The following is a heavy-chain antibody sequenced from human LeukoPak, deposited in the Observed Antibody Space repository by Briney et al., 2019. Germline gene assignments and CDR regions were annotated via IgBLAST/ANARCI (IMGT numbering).Heavy chain of an antibody. CDR2: ISGSGGST. CDR1: GFTFSSYA. CDR3: ARYYYGSGSERN. Sequence: GGSLRLSCAASGFTFSSYAMSWVRQAPGKGLEWVSGISGSGGSTYYADSVKGRFTISRDNAKNTLYLQMNSLRAEDTAVYYCARYYYGSGSERNWGQGTLVTVSS. V-gene: IGHV3-23*01. J-gene: IGHJ4*02. D-gene: IGHD3-10*01.